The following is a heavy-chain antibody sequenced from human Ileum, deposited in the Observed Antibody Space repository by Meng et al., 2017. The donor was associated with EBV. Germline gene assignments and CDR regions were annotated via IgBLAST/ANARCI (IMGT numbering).Heavy chain of an antibody. J-gene: IGHJ5*02. Sequence: GRLGVSGGGLVKPGGSLRLSCAASGFTFSDYYMSWIRQAPGKGLEWVSYITSSGGIIYYADSVKGRFTISRDNAKKSLYLQMNSLRAEDTAVYYCASARGSWFDPWGQGTLVTVSS. CDR1: GFTFSDYY. CDR3: ASARGSWFDP. D-gene: IGHD1-26*01. V-gene: IGHV3-11*01. CDR2: ITSSGGII.